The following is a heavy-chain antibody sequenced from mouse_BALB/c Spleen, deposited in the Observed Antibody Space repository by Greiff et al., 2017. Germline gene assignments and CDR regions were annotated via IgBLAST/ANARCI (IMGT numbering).Heavy chain of an antibody. CDR2: INSNGGST. V-gene: IGHV5-6-3*01. D-gene: IGHD1-1*01. CDR1: GFTFSSYG. J-gene: IGHJ3*01. CDR3: ARDRDGSSYDWFAY. Sequence: EVHLVESGGGLVQPGGSLKLSCAASGFTFSSYGMSWVRQTPDKRLELVATINSNGGSTYYPDSVKGRFTISRDNAKNTLYLQMSSLKSEDTAMYYCARDRDGSSYDWFAYWGQGTLVTVSA.